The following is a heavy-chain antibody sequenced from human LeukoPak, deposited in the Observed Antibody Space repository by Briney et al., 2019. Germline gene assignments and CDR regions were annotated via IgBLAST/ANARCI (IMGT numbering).Heavy chain of an antibody. Sequence: GGSLRLSCAASGFTFSSYSMSWVRQAPGKGLEWVSAISGSGGSTYYADYVKGRFTISRDNSKNTLYLQMNSLRAEDTAVYYCAKDRAYYSDYWGQGTLVSVSS. J-gene: IGHJ4*02. V-gene: IGHV3-23*01. CDR1: GFTFSSYS. D-gene: IGHD3-10*01. CDR2: ISGSGGST. CDR3: AKDRAYYSDY.